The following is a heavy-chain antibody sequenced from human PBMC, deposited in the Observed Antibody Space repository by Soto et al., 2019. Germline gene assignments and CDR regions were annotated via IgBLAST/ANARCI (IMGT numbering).Heavy chain of an antibody. J-gene: IGHJ6*02. V-gene: IGHV1-8*01. CDR1: GYTFTSYD. Sequence: ASVKVSCKASGYTFTSYDINWVRQATGQGLEWMGWMNPNSGNTGYAQKFQGRVTMTRNTSISTAYMELSSLRSEDAAVYYCAREPYYDFWSGYPRGMDVWGQGTTVTVSS. CDR2: MNPNSGNT. CDR3: AREPYYDFWSGYPRGMDV. D-gene: IGHD3-3*01.